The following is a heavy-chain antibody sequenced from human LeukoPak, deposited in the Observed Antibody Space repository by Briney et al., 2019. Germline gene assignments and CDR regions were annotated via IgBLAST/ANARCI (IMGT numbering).Heavy chain of an antibody. CDR3: ARGGGYYGIDY. CDR2: ISYDGSNK. D-gene: IGHD4-17*01. J-gene: IGHJ4*02. V-gene: IGHV3-30-3*01. Sequence: PGRSLRLSCAASGFTFSSYAMHWVRQAPGKGLEWVAVISYDGSNKYYADSVKGRFTISRDNSKNTLYLQMNSLRAEDTAVYYCARGGGYYGIDYWGQGTLVTVSS. CDR1: GFTFSSYA.